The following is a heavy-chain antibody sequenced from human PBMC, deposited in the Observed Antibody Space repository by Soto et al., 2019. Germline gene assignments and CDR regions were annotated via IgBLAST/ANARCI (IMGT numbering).Heavy chain of an antibody. J-gene: IGHJ4*02. CDR3: AKESRGIAPTVTGY. V-gene: IGHV3-23*01. CDR2: IVGGGDSS. CDR1: GFTFSSYA. Sequence: GGSLRLSCAASGFTFSSYAMSWVRQAPGKGLEWVSAIVGGGDSSYYADSVKGRFTISRDNSKNTLHLEMNSLRAEDTAVYFCAKESRGIAPTVTGYWGQGTQVTVSS. D-gene: IGHD6-13*01.